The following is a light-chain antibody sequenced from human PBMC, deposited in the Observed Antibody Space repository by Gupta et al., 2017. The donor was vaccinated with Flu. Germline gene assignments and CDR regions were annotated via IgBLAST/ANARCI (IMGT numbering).Light chain of an antibody. CDR3: SSYTSSSTLYV. Sequence: QSALTQPASVSGSPGQSTTISCTGTRSDVGGSNYVSWYQQHPGKAPKLMIYNVSNRPSGVSSRFSGSKSGNTASLTISGLQAEDETDYYCSSYTSSSTLYVFGTGTKVTVL. CDR2: NVS. CDR1: RSDVGGSNY. V-gene: IGLV2-14*01. J-gene: IGLJ1*01.